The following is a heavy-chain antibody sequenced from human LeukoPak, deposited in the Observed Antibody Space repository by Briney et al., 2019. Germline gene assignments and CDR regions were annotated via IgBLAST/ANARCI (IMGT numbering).Heavy chain of an antibody. CDR1: GVSFSGYY. V-gene: IGHV4-34*01. Sequence: SETLSLTCAVYGVSFSGYYWSWIRQPPGKGLEWIGEINHSGSTNYNPSLKSRVTISVDTSKNQFSLKLSSVTAADTAVYYCARDPLIDYWGQGTLVTVSS. D-gene: IGHD3-22*01. J-gene: IGHJ4*02. CDR3: ARDPLIDY. CDR2: INHSGST.